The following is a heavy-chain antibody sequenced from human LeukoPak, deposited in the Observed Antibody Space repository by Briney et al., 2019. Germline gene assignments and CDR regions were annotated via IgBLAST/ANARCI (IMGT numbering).Heavy chain of an antibody. D-gene: IGHD2-21*02. CDR2: ISSSSSYI. Sequence: GASLRLSCAASGFTFSDYAMSWVRQAPGKGLEWVSSISSSSSYIYYADSVKGRFTISRDNAKNSLYLQMNSLRAEDTAVYYCARDRGDQFVAPMDVWGQGTTVTVSS. CDR3: ARDRGDQFVAPMDV. J-gene: IGHJ6*02. CDR1: GFTFSDYA. V-gene: IGHV3-21*01.